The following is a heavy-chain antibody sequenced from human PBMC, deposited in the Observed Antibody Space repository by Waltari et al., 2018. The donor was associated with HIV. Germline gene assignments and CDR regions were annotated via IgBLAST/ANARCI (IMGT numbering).Heavy chain of an antibody. CDR1: GGSISSGSYY. D-gene: IGHD4-17*01. Sequence: QVQLQESGPGLVKPSQTLSLTCTVSGGSISSGSYYWSWIRQPAGKGLEWSGRIYTSGSTNYHPSLKSRVTISVDPSKNQFSLKLSSVTAADTAVYYCARGGSYGGYYFDYWGQGTLVTVSS. CDR3: ARGGSYGGYYFDY. CDR2: IYTSGST. V-gene: IGHV4-61*02. J-gene: IGHJ4*02.